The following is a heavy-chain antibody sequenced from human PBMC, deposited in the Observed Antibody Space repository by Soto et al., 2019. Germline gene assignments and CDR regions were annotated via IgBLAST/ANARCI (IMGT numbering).Heavy chain of an antibody. CDR3: ARAYGAYYYDSSGYFF. D-gene: IGHD3-22*01. J-gene: IGHJ4*02. CDR2: IYPGDSDT. V-gene: IGHV5-51*01. Sequence: EALKISCEGSVDSVTSYWFGWLRQIHGKGLEWMGIIYPGDSDTRYSPSFQGQVTISADKSISTAYLQWSSLKASDTAMYYCARAYGAYYYDSSGYFFWGQGTLVTVSS. CDR1: VDSVTSYW.